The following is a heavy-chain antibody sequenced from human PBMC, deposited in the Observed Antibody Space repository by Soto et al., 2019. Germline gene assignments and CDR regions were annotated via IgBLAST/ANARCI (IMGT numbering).Heavy chain of an antibody. D-gene: IGHD3-10*01. V-gene: IGHV5-51*01. Sequence: GESLKISCKGSGYSFTSYWIGWVRQMPGKGLEWMGIIYPGDSDTRYSPSFQGQVTISADKSISTAYLQWSSLKASDTAMYYCARHGSEWFGELLPYFDYWGQGTLVTVSS. CDR3: ARHGSEWFGELLPYFDY. J-gene: IGHJ4*02. CDR2: IYPGDSDT. CDR1: GYSFTSYW.